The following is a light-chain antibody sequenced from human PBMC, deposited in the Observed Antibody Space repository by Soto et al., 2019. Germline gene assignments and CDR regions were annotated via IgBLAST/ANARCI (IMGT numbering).Light chain of an antibody. Sequence: EIVLTQSPATLSLSPGKRATLSCRASQSIGYYLAWYQEKPGQAPRLLIYDASIRATGIPARFSGSWSGTDFTLTINGLEPEDSAVYYCQQRGNWPPTWTFGQGTKVEIK. CDR2: DAS. V-gene: IGKV3-11*01. J-gene: IGKJ1*01. CDR3: QQRGNWPPTWT. CDR1: QSIGYY.